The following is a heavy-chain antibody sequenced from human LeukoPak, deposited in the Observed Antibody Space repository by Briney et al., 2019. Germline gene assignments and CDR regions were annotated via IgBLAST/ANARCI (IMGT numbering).Heavy chain of an antibody. Sequence: ASVKVSCKASGYSFTGYGITWVRQAPGQGLEWMGWISVHNDNTNYAQKFQGRVTITTDTYTSTAYMELRSLRSDDTAVYYCARDRRVRGYYDTSGYYCDYWGQGTLVTVSS. V-gene: IGHV1-18*01. D-gene: IGHD3-22*01. CDR1: GYSFTGYG. J-gene: IGHJ4*02. CDR3: ARDRRVRGYYDTSGYYCDY. CDR2: ISVHNDNT.